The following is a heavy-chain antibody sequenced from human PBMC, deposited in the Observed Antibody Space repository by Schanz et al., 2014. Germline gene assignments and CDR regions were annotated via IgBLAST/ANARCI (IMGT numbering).Heavy chain of an antibody. CDR3: ANGRFGELSAFDI. CDR2: MSVSGGST. D-gene: IGHD3-10*01. J-gene: IGHJ3*02. V-gene: IGHV3-23*01. Sequence: EVQLLESGGGLVQPGGSLRLSCAASGFTFSSYAMSWVRQAPGKGLEWVAVMSVSGGSTYYADSVKGRFTITSDNSKNTLYLQMNMLRAEDTAVYYCANGRFGELSAFDIWGQGTMVTVSS. CDR1: GFTFSSYA.